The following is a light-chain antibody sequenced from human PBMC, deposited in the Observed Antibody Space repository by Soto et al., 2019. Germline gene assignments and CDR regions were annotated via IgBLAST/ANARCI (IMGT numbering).Light chain of an antibody. V-gene: IGKV3-20*01. CDR1: QSIARSY. Sequence: EIVLTQSPGTLSLSPGERATLSSRASQSIARSYIVWYQQKPGQAPRLLIYGATNRATGIPDRFSGSGSGTDFALTISRLEPEDVAVYYCQHYALTSFTFGPGTKVDIK. CDR3: QHYALTSFT. CDR2: GAT. J-gene: IGKJ3*01.